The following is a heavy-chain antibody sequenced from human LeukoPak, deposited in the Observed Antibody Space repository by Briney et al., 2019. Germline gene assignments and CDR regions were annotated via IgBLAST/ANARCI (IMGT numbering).Heavy chain of an antibody. CDR1: GGSISSYY. D-gene: IGHD3-10*01. CDR3: ARERARCGSGSYYNCWFDP. J-gene: IGHJ5*02. V-gene: IGHV4-4*07. CDR2: IYSSGST. Sequence: SETLSLTCTASGGSISSYYWSWIRQPAGKGLEWIGRIYSSGSTNYNPSLKSRVTLSVDTSKNQFSLRLRSVTAADTAVYYCARERARCGSGSYYNCWFDPWGQGTLVTVSS.